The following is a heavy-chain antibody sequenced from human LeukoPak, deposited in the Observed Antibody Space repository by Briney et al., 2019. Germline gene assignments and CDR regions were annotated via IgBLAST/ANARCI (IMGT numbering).Heavy chain of an antibody. V-gene: IGHV3-66*02. J-gene: IGHJ4*02. CDR3: ARMLRVFGWLQYSFDY. CDR1: GFTVSSNY. D-gene: IGHD5-24*01. Sequence: PGGSLRLSCAASGFTVSSNYMSWVRQAPGKGLEWVSVIYSGGSTYYADSVKGRFTISRDNSKNTLYLQMNSLRAEDTAVYYCARMLRVFGWLQYSFDYWGQGTLVTVSS. CDR2: IYSGGST.